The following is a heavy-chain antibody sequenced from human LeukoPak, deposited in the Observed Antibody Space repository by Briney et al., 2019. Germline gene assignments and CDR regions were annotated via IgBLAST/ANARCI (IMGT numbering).Heavy chain of an antibody. CDR2: MTSGGSNI. J-gene: IGHJ4*02. Sequence: GGSLTLSCAPSGFTFSSYEMNWVRQAPGEGREWVAYMTSGGSNIYYADSVKGRFTISRNNSKNSLYLQMNSLRNEDTAVYYCARGEVGLTTVTVFDYWGQGTLVTVSS. CDR3: ARGEVGLTTVTVFDY. CDR1: GFTFSSYE. D-gene: IGHD4-17*01. V-gene: IGHV3-48*03.